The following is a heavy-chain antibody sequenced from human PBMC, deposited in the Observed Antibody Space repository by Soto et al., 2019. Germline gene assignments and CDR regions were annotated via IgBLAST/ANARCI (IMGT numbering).Heavy chain of an antibody. CDR3: ATESSKLELSNWFDP. CDR1: GYTLTELS. D-gene: IGHD1-7*01. J-gene: IGHJ5*02. V-gene: IGHV1-24*01. Sequence: ASVKVSCKVSGYTLTELSMHWVRQAPGKGLEWMGGFDPEDGETIYAQKFQGRVTMTEDTSTDTAYMELSSLRSEDTAVYYCATESSKLELSNWFDPWGQGTLVTVSS. CDR2: FDPEDGET.